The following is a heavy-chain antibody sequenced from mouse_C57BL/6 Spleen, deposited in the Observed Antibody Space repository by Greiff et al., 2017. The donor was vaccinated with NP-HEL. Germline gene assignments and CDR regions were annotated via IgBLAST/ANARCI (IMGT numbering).Heavy chain of an antibody. Sequence: VKLMESGPELVKPGASVKISCKASGYAFSSSWMNWVKQRPGKGLEWIGRIYPGDGDTNYNGKFKGKATLTADKSSSTAYMQLSSLTSEDSAVYFCARSSNWDYFDYWGQGTTLTVSS. V-gene: IGHV1-82*01. CDR3: ARSSNWDYFDY. D-gene: IGHD4-1*01. CDR1: GYAFSSSW. J-gene: IGHJ2*01. CDR2: IYPGDGDT.